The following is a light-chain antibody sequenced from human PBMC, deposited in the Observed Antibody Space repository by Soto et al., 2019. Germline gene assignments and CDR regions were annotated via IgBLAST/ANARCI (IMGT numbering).Light chain of an antibody. V-gene: IGKV3-15*01. Sequence: EIVMTQFPATPSISTRERDTPSSRARQSVSSNLAWYQQKPGQAPRLLIYGASTGATGIPARFSGSGSGTEFTLTISSLQSEDFAVYYCQQYNNWPALTFGGGTKVDIK. CDR3: QQYNNWPALT. J-gene: IGKJ4*01. CDR2: GAS. CDR1: QSVSSN.